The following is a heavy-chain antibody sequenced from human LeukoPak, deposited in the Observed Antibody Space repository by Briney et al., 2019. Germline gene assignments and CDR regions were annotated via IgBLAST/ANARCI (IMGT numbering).Heavy chain of an antibody. Sequence: GGSLRLSCAASAFTFTGNAMSRVRQAPGKGLEWVSVISASGGSTYYADSVKGRFTISRDISKSTLYLQMSSLRAEDTAVYYCAKHWRPTQGGNSLVDYWGQGNLVTVSS. V-gene: IGHV3-23*01. CDR3: AKHWRPTQGGNSLVDY. D-gene: IGHD4-23*01. J-gene: IGHJ4*02. CDR2: ISASGGST. CDR1: AFTFTGNA.